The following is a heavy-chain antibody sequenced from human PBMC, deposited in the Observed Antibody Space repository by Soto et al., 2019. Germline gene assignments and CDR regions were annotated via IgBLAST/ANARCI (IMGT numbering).Heavy chain of an antibody. D-gene: IGHD4-17*01. V-gene: IGHV3-20*04. CDR2: INRHGDST. CDR3: ARDHRWGYEYGDYGDS. Sequence: EVYLVESGGGVVRPGGSLRLSCAASGFGFDEYGMSWVRQGPGKGPEWVSGINRHGDSTGYADSVKGRFTISRDNAKNSLYLQMNGLRAEDTAVYYCARDHRWGYEYGDYGDSWGQGTLVTVSS. J-gene: IGHJ4*02. CDR1: GFGFDEYG.